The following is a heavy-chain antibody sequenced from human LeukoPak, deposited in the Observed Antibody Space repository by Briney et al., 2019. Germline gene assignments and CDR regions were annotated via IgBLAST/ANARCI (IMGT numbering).Heavy chain of an antibody. V-gene: IGHV3-33*01. CDR1: GFTFSGFG. D-gene: IGHD1-26*01. CDR2: IRYDGSEE. J-gene: IGHJ4*02. Sequence: GRSLRLSCSASGFTFSGFGMHWVRQAPGKGLEWVAVIRYDGSEEYYADSVKGRFTISRDNAKNSLYLQMNSLRAEDTAVYYCAREIWEAFDYWGQGTLVTVSS. CDR3: AREIWEAFDY.